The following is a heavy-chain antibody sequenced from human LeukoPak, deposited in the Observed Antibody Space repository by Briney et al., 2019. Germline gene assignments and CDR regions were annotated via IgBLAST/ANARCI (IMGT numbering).Heavy chain of an antibody. Sequence: SVKVSCKASGGTFSSYAISWVRQAPGQGLEWMGGIIPIFGTANYAQKFQGRVTITADESTSTAYMELSSLRSEDTAVYYCARDRSTGYSYGYPKTLDYWGQGTLVTVTS. J-gene: IGHJ4*02. D-gene: IGHD5-18*01. CDR3: ARDRSTGYSYGYPKTLDY. CDR1: GGTFSSYA. CDR2: IIPIFGTA. V-gene: IGHV1-69*13.